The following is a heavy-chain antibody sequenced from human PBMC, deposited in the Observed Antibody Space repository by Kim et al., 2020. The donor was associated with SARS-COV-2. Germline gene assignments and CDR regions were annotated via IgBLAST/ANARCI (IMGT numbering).Heavy chain of an antibody. J-gene: IGHJ4*02. CDR3: AKDVGNIPVVGRGLQPLYYFDF. Sequence: GGSLRLSCAASGFTFSSYGMHWVRQAPGKGLEWVAVIWYDGNNIYYAESVKGRFTISRDNSKNTLYLQMNSLRAEDTAVYYCAKDVGNIPVVGRGLQPLYYFDFWGQGTLVTVSS. CDR2: IWYDGNNI. D-gene: IGHD6-19*01. CDR1: GFTFSSYG. V-gene: IGHV3-33*06.